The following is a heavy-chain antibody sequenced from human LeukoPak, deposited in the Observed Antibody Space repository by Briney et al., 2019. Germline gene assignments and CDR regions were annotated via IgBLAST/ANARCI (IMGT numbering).Heavy chain of an antibody. V-gene: IGHV4-59*01. D-gene: IGHD2-2*01. J-gene: IGHJ4*02. CDR1: GGSISSYY. CDR2: IYYSGST. Sequence: SETLSLTCTVSGGSISSYYWCWIRQPPGKGLEWIGYIYYSGSTNYNPSLKSRVTISVDTSKNQFSLKLSSVTAADTAVYYCARAAQCSSTSCIDYWGQGTLVTVSS. CDR3: ARAAQCSSTSCIDY.